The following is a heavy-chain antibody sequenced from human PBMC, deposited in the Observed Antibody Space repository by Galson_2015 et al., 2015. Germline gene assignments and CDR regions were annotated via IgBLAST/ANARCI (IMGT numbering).Heavy chain of an antibody. D-gene: IGHD3-16*01. V-gene: IGHV3-33*01. CDR2: IGYDGSNE. CDR3: ARDMAPTARGSCGFEY. Sequence: SLRLSCAASGFTFNSYAMNWVRQAPGKGLEWVAIIGYDGSNEYYADSVKGRFTISRDNPKNTLYLQLNSLRAEDTAVYSCARDMAPTARGSCGFEYWGQGTLVTVSS. CDR1: GFTFNSYA. J-gene: IGHJ4*02.